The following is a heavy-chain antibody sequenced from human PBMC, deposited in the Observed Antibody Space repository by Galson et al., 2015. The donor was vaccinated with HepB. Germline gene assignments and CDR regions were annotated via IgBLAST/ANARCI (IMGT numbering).Heavy chain of an antibody. CDR2: ISYDGSNK. Sequence: SLRLSCAASGFTFSSYAMHWVRQAPGKGLEWVAVISYDGSNKYYADSVKGRFTISRDNSKNTLYLQMNSLRAEDTAVYYCATWYQVPFFDYWGQGTLVTVSS. D-gene: IGHD2-2*01. CDR1: GFTFSSYA. V-gene: IGHV3-30*04. CDR3: ATWYQVPFFDY. J-gene: IGHJ4*02.